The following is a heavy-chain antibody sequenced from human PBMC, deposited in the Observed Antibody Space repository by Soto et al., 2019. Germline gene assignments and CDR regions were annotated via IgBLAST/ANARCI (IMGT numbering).Heavy chain of an antibody. Sequence: GGSLRLSCAASGFTFSSYAMSWVRQAPGKGLEWVSAISGSGGSTYYADTVKGRFTISRDNSKNTLYLQMNSLRAEDTVVYYCAKDRERSSGSYLNYWGQGTLVTVSS. J-gene: IGHJ4*02. V-gene: IGHV3-23*01. CDR3: AKDRERSSGSYLNY. D-gene: IGHD3-10*01. CDR2: ISGSGGST. CDR1: GFTFSSYA.